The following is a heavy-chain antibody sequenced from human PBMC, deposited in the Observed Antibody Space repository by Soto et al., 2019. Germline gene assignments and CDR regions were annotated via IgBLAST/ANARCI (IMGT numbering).Heavy chain of an antibody. CDR2: ISGSGGST. CDR3: AKAPDKYSGSYFDY. J-gene: IGHJ4*02. CDR1: GFTFSSYA. Sequence: GGSLRISCAASGFTFSSYAMSWVRQAPGKGLEWVSAISGSGGSTYYADSVKGRFTISRDNSKNTLYLQMNSLRAEDTAVYYCAKAPDKYSGSYFDYWGQGTLVTVSS. V-gene: IGHV3-23*01. D-gene: IGHD1-26*01.